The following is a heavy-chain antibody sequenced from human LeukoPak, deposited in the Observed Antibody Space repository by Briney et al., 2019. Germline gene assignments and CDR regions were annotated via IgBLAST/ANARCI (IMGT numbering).Heavy chain of an antibody. CDR1: GGSISSGTYY. CDR3: ARDRPVVGHVGHDY. V-gene: IGHV4-61*02. J-gene: IGHJ4*02. D-gene: IGHD6-19*01. CDR2: IYTSGST. Sequence: SETLSLTCIVSGGSISSGTYYWNWIRQPAGKGLEWIGRIYTSGSTNYNPSLKSRITISIDTSKNQFSLNLSSVTAADTAVYYCARDRPVVGHVGHDYWGQGTLVTVSS.